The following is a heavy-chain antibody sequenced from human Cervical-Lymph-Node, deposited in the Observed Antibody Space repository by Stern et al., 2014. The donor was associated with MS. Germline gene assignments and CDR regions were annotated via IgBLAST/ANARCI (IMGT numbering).Heavy chain of an antibody. D-gene: IGHD4-11*01. J-gene: IGHJ4*02. Sequence: EVQLVESGGGLVKPGGSLRVSCAASGFTLSSYSMNWVRQAPGKGLEWVSSISATSRYIYYADSVKGRFTIARDNADNSLSLQMNSLRAEDTAVYYCARDRRGIWYSNSGCHFDSWGQGTLVIVSS. CDR2: ISATSRYI. CDR3: ARDRRGIWYSNSGCHFDS. CDR1: GFTLSSYS. V-gene: IGHV3-21*06.